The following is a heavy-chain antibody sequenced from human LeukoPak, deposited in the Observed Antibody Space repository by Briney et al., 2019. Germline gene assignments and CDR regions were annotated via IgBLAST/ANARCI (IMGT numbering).Heavy chain of an antibody. V-gene: IGHV4-4*02. CDR3: ARDFSSGWLGIFDY. CDR1: GGSIGASINSPNW. D-gene: IGHD6-19*01. CDR2: IFHSGST. J-gene: IGHJ4*02. Sequence: SETLSLTCTVSGGSIGASINSPNWWSWVRQPPGKGLEWIGEIFHSGSTNYNPSLKSRVTMSVDKSKNRFSLNLTSVTAADTAVYYCARDFSSGWLGIFDYWGQGTLVTVSS.